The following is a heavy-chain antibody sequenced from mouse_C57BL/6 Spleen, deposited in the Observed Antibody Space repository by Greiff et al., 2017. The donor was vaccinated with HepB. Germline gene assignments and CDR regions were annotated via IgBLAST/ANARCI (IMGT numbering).Heavy chain of an antibody. CDR3: TRSYPYDYDEAMDY. J-gene: IGHJ4*01. Sequence: EVQLQQSGTVLARPGASVKMSCKTSGYTITSYWMHWVKQRPGQGLEWIGAIYPGNSDTSYNQKFKGKAKLTAVTSASTAYMELSSLTNEDSAVYYCTRSYPYDYDEAMDYWGQGTSVTVSS. CDR2: IYPGNSDT. V-gene: IGHV1-5*01. D-gene: IGHD2-4*01. CDR1: GYTITSYW.